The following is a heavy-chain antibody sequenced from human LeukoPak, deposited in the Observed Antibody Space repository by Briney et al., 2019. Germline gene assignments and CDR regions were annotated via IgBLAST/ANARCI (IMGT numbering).Heavy chain of an antibody. D-gene: IGHD3-10*01. CDR2: ISGSGGST. CDR1: GFTFSDYY. Sequence: PGGSLRLSCAASGFTFSDYYMSWIRQAPGKGLEWVSDISGSGGSTYYADSVKGRFTISRDNSKNTLSLQMNSLRAEDTAVYYCANARYGSGSYYKTWGQGTLVTVSS. V-gene: IGHV3-23*01. CDR3: ANARYGSGSYYKT. J-gene: IGHJ5*02.